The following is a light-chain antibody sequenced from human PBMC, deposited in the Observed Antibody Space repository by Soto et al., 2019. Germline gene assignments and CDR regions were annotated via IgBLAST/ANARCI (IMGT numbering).Light chain of an antibody. CDR1: SSDVGRYNY. V-gene: IGLV2-14*01. CDR2: DVT. Sequence: QSALTQPASVSGSPGQSITISCTGTSSDVGRYNYVSWYQQHPGKAPKLMIYDVTTRPSGVSNRFSGSKSGNTASLTISGLQAEDEADYYCSSFTSSSSQVVFGGGTQLTVL. J-gene: IGLJ2*01. CDR3: SSFTSSSSQVV.